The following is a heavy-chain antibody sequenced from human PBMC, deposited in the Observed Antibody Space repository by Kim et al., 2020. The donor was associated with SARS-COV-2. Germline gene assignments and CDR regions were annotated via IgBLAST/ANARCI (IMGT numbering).Heavy chain of an antibody. J-gene: IGHJ4*02. V-gene: IGHV4-34*01. CDR1: GGSFSGYY. Sequence: SETLSLTCGVYGGSFSGYYWSWIRQTPGKGLEWIGEINQSVNTNYNRSLKSRVTISVDSSKNQISLKVNSVNAADTAVYYCARVGVIASSVAFDYWGQGTPVTVSS. CDR3: ARVGVIASSVAFDY. CDR2: INQSVNT. D-gene: IGHD2-15*01.